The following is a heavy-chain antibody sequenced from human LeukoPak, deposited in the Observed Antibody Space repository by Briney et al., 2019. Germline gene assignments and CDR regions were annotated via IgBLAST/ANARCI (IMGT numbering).Heavy chain of an antibody. J-gene: IGHJ4*02. CDR1: GFTFDDYA. CDR2: ISWNSDSI. Sequence: PGGSLRLSCAASGFTFDDYAMHWVRQAPGKGLEWVSGISWNSDSIGYADSVKGRFTISRDNAKNSLYLQMNSLRAEDTALYYCAKDDYWGQGTLVTVSS. CDR3: AKDDY. V-gene: IGHV3-9*01.